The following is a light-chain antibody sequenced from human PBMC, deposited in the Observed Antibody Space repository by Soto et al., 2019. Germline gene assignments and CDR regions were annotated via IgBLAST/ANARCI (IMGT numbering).Light chain of an antibody. V-gene: IGLV1-47*01. CDR2: RNN. CDR3: AAWDDSLSGPLYV. CDR1: SSNIGSNY. Sequence: QSVLTEPPSASGTPGQRVTIHYSGSSSNIGSNYVYWYQQLPGTAPKLLIYRNNQRPSGVPDRFSGSKSGTSASLAISGLRSEDEADYYCAAWDDSLSGPLYVFATGPKVTVL. J-gene: IGLJ1*01.